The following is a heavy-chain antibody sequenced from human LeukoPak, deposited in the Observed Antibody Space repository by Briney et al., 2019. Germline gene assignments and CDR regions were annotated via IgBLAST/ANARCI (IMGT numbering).Heavy chain of an antibody. CDR1: GFTFSSYA. CDR2: ISGSGGST. CDR3: AISRYSGSYPFDY. D-gene: IGHD1-26*01. J-gene: IGHJ4*02. V-gene: IGHV3-23*01. Sequence: GGSLTLSCAASGFTFSSYAMSWVRQAPGKGLEWVSAISGSGGSTYYADSVKGRFTISRDNSKNTLYLQMNSLRAEDTAVYYCAISRYSGSYPFDYWGQGTPVTVSS.